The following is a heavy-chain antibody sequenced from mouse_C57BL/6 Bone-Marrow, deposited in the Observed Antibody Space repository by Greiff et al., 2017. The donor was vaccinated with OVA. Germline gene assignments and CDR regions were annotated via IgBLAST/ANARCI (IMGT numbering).Heavy chain of an antibody. D-gene: IGHD2-3*01. J-gene: IGHJ3*01. CDR2: INPNNGGN. CDR3: ARQGLLRFAY. V-gene: IGHV1-18*01. Sequence: VQLQQSGPELVKPGASVKIPCKASGYTFTDYNMDWVKQSHGKSLEWIGDINPNNGGNIYNQKFKGKATLTVDKSSSTAYMELRSLTSEDTAVYYCARQGLLRFAYWGQGTLVTVSA. CDR1: GYTFTDYN.